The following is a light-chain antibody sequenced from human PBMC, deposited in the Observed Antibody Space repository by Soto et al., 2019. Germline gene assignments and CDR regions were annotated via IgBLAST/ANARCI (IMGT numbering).Light chain of an antibody. CDR2: TTD. CDR3: LLYYGGAHLV. CDR1: TGAVTSGNY. Sequence: QTVVTQEPSLAVSPGGTVTLTCASSTGAVTSGNYPSWFQQKPGQPPRTLIYTTDDKHSWTPARFSGSLLGGKAALTLSGVQPEDEADYYCLLYYGGAHLVFGGGTKLTVL. V-gene: IGLV7-43*01. J-gene: IGLJ3*02.